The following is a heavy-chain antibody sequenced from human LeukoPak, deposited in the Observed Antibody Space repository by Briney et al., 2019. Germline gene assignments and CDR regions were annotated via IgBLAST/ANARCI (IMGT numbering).Heavy chain of an antibody. D-gene: IGHD3-16*01. J-gene: IGHJ4*02. V-gene: IGHV3-21*01. CDR2: ISSSSSYI. Sequence: PGGSLRLSCAASGFTFSSYSMNWVRQAPGKGLEWVSSISSSSSYIYYADSVKGRFTISRDNAKNLLYLQMNSLRAEDTAVYYCARDVTLGNFDYWGQGILVIVSS. CDR1: GFTFSSYS. CDR3: ARDVTLGNFDY.